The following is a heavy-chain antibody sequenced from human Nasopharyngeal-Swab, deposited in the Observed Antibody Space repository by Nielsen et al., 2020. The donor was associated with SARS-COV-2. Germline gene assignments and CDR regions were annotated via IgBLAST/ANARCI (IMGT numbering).Heavy chain of an antibody. Sequence: SDPLSLTSAASGGTISSSNWWSCVRQPPGKGLEWIGEIYHSRSTNDNPSLQNRVTISVDKSKNRFSLKLSSVTAADTAVYYCAGDGYHYGMDVWGQGTTVTVSS. CDR2: IYHSRST. J-gene: IGHJ6*02. CDR3: AGDGYHYGMDV. CDR1: GGTISSSNW. V-gene: IGHV4-4*02.